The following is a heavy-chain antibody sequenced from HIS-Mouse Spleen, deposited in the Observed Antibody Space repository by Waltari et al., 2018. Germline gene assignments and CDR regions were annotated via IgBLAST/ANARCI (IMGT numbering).Heavy chain of an antibody. Sequence: QLQLQESGPGLVKPSETLSLTCTVSGGSISSSSYYWGWIRQPPGNGLERIGSIYYSCATSSTPSLNSRVTISVDTSKNQFSRKLSSVTAADTAVYYCAREIPYSSSWYDWYFDLWGRGTLVTVSS. V-gene: IGHV4-39*07. CDR1: GGSISSSSYY. CDR3: AREIPYSSSWYDWYFDL. J-gene: IGHJ2*01. D-gene: IGHD6-13*01. CDR2: IYYSCAT.